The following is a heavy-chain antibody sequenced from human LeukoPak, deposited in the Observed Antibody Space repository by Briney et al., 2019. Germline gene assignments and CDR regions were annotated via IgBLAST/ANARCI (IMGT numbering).Heavy chain of an antibody. J-gene: IGHJ3*02. V-gene: IGHV1-18*01. CDR2: ISAYNGNT. CDR3: ATPYNWNYEEAFDI. Sequence: GASAKVSCKASGYTFTSYGISWVRQAPGQGLEWMGWISAYNGNTNYAQKLQGRVTMTTDTSTSTAYMELRSLRSDDTAVYYCATPYNWNYEEAFDIWGQGTMVTVSS. CDR1: GYTFTSYG. D-gene: IGHD1-7*01.